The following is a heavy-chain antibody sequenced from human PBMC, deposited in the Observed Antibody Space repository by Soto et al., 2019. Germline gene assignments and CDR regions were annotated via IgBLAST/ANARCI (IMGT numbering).Heavy chain of an antibody. Sequence: ASVKVSCKASGYTFTGYYMHWVRQAPGQGLEWMGWINPNSGGTNYAQKFQGRVTMTRDTSISTAYMELSRLRSDDTAVYYCARVNVVVVAATREYYFDYWGQGTLVTGLL. CDR3: ARVNVVVVAATREYYFDY. CDR2: INPNSGGT. CDR1: GYTFTGYY. D-gene: IGHD2-15*01. J-gene: IGHJ4*02. V-gene: IGHV1-2*02.